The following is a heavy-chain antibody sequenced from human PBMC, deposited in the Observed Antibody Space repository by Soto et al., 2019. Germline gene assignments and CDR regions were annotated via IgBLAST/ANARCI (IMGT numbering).Heavy chain of an antibody. J-gene: IGHJ4*02. V-gene: IGHV3-30-3*01. D-gene: IGHD6-19*01. CDR2: ISYDGSNK. CDR3: ARDPGSGWYEGIDY. CDR1: GFTFSSYA. Sequence: GSLRLSCAASGFTFSSYAMHWVRQAPGKGLEWVAVISYDGSNKYYADSVKGRFTISRDNSKNTLYLQMNSLRAEDTAVYYCARDPGSGWYEGIDYWDQGTLVTSPQ.